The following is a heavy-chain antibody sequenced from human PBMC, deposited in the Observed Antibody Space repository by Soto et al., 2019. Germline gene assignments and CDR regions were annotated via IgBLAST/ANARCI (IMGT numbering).Heavy chain of an antibody. CDR3: ARETLRTVDY. V-gene: IGHV4-39*01. Sequence: PSETLSLTCTVSGGSTSTSNYYWGWIRQPPGRGLEWIGNIYYSGSTYYNPSLRSRLTISVDTSKSQASLKLRSVTAADTAVYFCARETLRTVDYWGLGTLVTVSS. CDR2: IYYSGST. J-gene: IGHJ4*02. CDR1: GGSTSTSNYY.